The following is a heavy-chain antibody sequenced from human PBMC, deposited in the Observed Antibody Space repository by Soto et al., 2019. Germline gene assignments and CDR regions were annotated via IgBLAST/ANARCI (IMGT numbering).Heavy chain of an antibody. V-gene: IGHV4-31*11. CDR1: GVSISSGGYC. J-gene: IGHJ6*02. CDR2: IYYSGST. Sequence: PSETLSLTCDVSGVSISSGGYCWSWIRQHPGKGLEWIGYIYYSGSTYYNPSLKSRVTISVDTSKNQFSLKLSSVTAADTAVYYCARAYGSGYMDVWGQGTTVTVSS. CDR3: ARAYGSGYMDV. D-gene: IGHD3-10*01.